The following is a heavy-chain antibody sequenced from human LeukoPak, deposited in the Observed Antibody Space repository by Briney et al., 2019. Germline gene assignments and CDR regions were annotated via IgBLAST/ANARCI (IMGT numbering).Heavy chain of an antibody. V-gene: IGHV4-59*02. J-gene: IGHJ4*02. CDR2: ISHSGSV. Sequence: SETLSLTCTVSGVSVSNYYWSWIRQSPGKGLEWIGYISHSGSVNYNPSLKSRVTISVDTSKNQFSLKLSSVTAADTAVYYCARVKGREGSTVIIDYWGQGTLVTVSS. D-gene: IGHD3-10*01. CDR3: ARVKGREGSTVIIDY. CDR1: GVSVSNYY.